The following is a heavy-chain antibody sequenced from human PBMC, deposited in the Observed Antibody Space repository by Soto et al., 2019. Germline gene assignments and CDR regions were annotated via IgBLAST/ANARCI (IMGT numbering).Heavy chain of an antibody. J-gene: IGHJ5*02. D-gene: IGHD3-22*01. CDR1: GFTFSVSA. Sequence: EVQLVESGGGLVQPGGSLKLSCAASGFTFSVSAMHWVRQASGKGLEWVGRIRSKANSYATAYASSVKGRFPISRDDSKNTAYLQMNSMKNEDTAVYYCTRLSNNYYYGSSGYYVPGGQGTLVTVSS. CDR3: TRLSNNYYYGSSGYYVP. V-gene: IGHV3-73*02. CDR2: IRSKANSYAT.